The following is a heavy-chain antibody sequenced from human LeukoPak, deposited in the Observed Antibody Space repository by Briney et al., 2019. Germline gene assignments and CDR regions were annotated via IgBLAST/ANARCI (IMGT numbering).Heavy chain of an antibody. V-gene: IGHV1-69*05. CDR1: GGTFSSYA. CDR2: IIPIFGTA. CDR3: ASNGFRSGWYPFDY. D-gene: IGHD6-19*01. J-gene: IGHJ4*02. Sequence: SVKVSCKASGGTFSSYAISWVRQAPGQGLEWMGRIIPIFGTANYAQKFQGRVTITTDESTSTAYMELSSLRSEDTAVYYCASNGFRSGWYPFDYWGQGTLVTVSS.